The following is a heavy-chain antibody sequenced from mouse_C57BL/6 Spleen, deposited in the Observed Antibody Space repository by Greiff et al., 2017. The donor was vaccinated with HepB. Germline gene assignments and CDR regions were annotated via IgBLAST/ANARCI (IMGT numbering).Heavy chain of an antibody. CDR1: GFTFSDYG. V-gene: IGHV5-17*01. J-gene: IGHJ4*01. Sequence: DVKLVESGGGLVKPGGSLKLSCAASGFTFSDYGMHWVRQAPEKGLEWVAYISSGSSTIYYADTVKGRFTISRDNAKNTLFLQMTSLRSEDTAMYYCARAIYYYGSSYDYYAMDYWGQGTSVTVSS. CDR3: ARAIYYYGSSYDYYAMDY. D-gene: IGHD1-1*01. CDR2: ISSGSSTI.